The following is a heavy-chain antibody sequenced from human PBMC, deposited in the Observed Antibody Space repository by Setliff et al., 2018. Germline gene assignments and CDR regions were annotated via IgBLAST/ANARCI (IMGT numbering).Heavy chain of an antibody. CDR2: INPTGGST. D-gene: IGHD3-22*01. CDR3: ARDRNDNYESSGYYYAGGYMDV. V-gene: IGHV1-46*01. J-gene: IGHJ6*03. Sequence: ASVKVSCKASGYTFTSYYMHWVRQAPGQGLEWMGLINPTGGSTSYAQKFQGRVTMTRDTSTSTVFMELSSPRSEDTAVYYCARDRNDNYESSGYYYAGGYMDVWGKGTTVTVSS. CDR1: GYTFTSYY.